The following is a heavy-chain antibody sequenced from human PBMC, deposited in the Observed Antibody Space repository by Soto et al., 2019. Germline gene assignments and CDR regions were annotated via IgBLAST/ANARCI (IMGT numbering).Heavy chain of an antibody. CDR3: ARGDYGTGGYPFPYLDD. J-gene: IGHJ4*02. CDR2: ISPDSGAT. V-gene: IGHV1-2*02. Sequence: HEHLVPSGAEVKRPGASLKVSCKASGSSFTGYSLHWVRQAPGQGLAWMGWISPDSGATHYAQNFQGRVTLTSDTSISTASMDLTRLTADDTAVYYCARGDYGTGGYPFPYLDDWGQGTLVIVSS. CDR1: GSSFTGYS. D-gene: IGHD2-8*02.